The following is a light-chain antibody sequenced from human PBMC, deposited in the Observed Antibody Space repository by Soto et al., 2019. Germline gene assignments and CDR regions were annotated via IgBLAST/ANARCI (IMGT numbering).Light chain of an antibody. J-gene: IGLJ3*02. CDR3: ATWDGTLSAGV. CDR1: SSNIGNNY. CDR2: ENT. Sequence: QPVLTQPPSVSAAPGQKVTISCSGSSSNIGNNYVSWFLHLPGTAPKLLIYENTLRPSGIPDRFSGSKSGTSAALGITGLQTGDEADYYCATWDGTLSAGVFGGGTKLTVL. V-gene: IGLV1-51*02.